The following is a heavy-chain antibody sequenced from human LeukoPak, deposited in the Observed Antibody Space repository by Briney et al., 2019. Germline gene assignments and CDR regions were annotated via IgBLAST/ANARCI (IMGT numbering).Heavy chain of an antibody. Sequence: GVSLRLSCAASGFTFGDFAMSWVRQAPGKGLEWVSGMSASGSHTHSADFVKGRFTISRDNSKNTLYLQMNSLRAEDTAVYYCAKMAYSNYDDYWGQGTLVTVSS. CDR1: GFTFGDFA. D-gene: IGHD4-11*01. J-gene: IGHJ4*02. V-gene: IGHV3-23*01. CDR3: AKMAYSNYDDY. CDR2: MSASGSHT.